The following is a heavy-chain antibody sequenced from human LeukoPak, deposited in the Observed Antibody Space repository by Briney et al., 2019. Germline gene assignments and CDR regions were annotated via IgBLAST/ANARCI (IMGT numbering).Heavy chain of an antibody. V-gene: IGHV4-34*01. D-gene: IGHD6-19*01. CDR2: INHSEST. CDR3: ARVKITGYSSGWYWFDP. J-gene: IGHJ5*02. CDR1: GGSFSGYY. Sequence: SETLSLTCAVYGGSFSGYYWSWIRQPPGKGLEWIGEINHSESTNYNPSLKSRVTISVDTSKNQFSLKLSSVTAADTAVYYCARVKITGYSSGWYWFDPWGQGTLVTVSS.